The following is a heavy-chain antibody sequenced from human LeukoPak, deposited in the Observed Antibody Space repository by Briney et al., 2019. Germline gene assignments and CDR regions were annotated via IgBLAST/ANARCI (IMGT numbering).Heavy chain of an antibody. J-gene: IGHJ6*04. CDR3: ARDQLDIVVVPAATSGGMDV. CDR2: IKQDGSEK. D-gene: IGHD2-2*01. Sequence: GGSLRLSCAASGFTFSSYWMSWVRQAPGKGLEWVANIKQDGSEKYYVDSVKGRFTISRDNAKNSLYLQMNSLRAEDTAVYYCARDQLDIVVVPAATSGGMDVWGKGTTVTVSS. V-gene: IGHV3-7*03. CDR1: GFTFSSYW.